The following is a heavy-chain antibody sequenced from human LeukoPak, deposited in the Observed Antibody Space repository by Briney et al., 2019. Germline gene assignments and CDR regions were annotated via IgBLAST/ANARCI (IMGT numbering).Heavy chain of an antibody. D-gene: IGHD1-26*01. CDR2: FSCSGGST. V-gene: IGHV3-23*01. J-gene: IGHJ4*02. Sequence: GGSLRLSGAASGFTFSSYARSWFRRAPGRGRGGGSAFSCSGGSTYYADSVKGRFTISRDNSKNTLYLQMNSLRAEDTAVYYCAKKCGGSYFHYFDYWGQGTLVTVSS. CDR1: GFTFSSYA. CDR3: AKKCGGSYFHYFDY.